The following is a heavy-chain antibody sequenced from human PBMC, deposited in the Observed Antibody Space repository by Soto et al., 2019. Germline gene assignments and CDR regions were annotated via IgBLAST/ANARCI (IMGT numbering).Heavy chain of an antibody. CDR3: ARTEGARPRGVRDYYNGMDG. D-gene: IGHD6-6*01. J-gene: IGHJ6*02. V-gene: IGHV4-4*02. CDR1: GGSISSSNW. CDR2: IYHSGST. Sequence: LSETLSLTCAVSGGSISSSNWWSWVRQPPGKGLEWIGEIYHSGSTNYNPSLKSRVTISVDKSKNQFSLRLSSVTAADTAVYYCARTEGARPRGVRDYYNGMDGWGQGNTVTFSS.